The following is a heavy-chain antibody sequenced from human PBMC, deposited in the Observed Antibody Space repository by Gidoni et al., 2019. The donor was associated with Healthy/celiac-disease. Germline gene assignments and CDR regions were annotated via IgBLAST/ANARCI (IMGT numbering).Heavy chain of an antibody. Sequence: QITLKESGPTLVKPTQTITLTCTFSGVSLSPSGVGVGWIRQPPGKALAWLALIYWDDDKRYSPTLNSKPTITKYTTKNQVVLTMTNMDPVDTATYYCAHLSCGDYRSFWYFDLWGRGTLVTVSS. D-gene: IGHD4-17*01. J-gene: IGHJ2*01. V-gene: IGHV2-5*02. CDR3: AHLSCGDYRSFWYFDL. CDR2: IYWDDDK. CDR1: GVSLSPSGVG.